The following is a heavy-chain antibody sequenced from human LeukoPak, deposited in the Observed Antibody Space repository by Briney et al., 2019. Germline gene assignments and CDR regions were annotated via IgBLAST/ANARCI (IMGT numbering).Heavy chain of an antibody. J-gene: IGHJ4*02. CDR3: AKDLARVVVVAATFDY. CDR2: ISYDGSNK. CDR1: GFTFSAYG. D-gene: IGHD2-15*01. V-gene: IGHV3-30*18. Sequence: PGGSLRLSCAASGFTFSAYGMQWVRQAPGKGLEWVAVISYDGSNKYYADSVKGRFTISRDNSKNTLYLQMNSLRAEDTAVYYCAKDLARVVVVAATFDYWGQGTLVTVSS.